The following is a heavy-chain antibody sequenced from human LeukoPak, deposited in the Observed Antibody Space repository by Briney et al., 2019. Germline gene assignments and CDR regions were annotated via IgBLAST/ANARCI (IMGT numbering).Heavy chain of an antibody. CDR3: ASHGSGTYGSFDY. CDR1: GGTFSRYT. D-gene: IGHD3-10*01. CDR2: IIPLFGTA. V-gene: IGHV1-69*06. J-gene: IGHJ4*02. Sequence: SVKVSCKASGGTFSRYTISWVRQAPGQGLEWMGGIIPLFGTANYAQKFQGRVTITADKSTTTAYLELSSLRSEDTAVYYCASHGSGTYGSFDYWGQGTLVTVSS.